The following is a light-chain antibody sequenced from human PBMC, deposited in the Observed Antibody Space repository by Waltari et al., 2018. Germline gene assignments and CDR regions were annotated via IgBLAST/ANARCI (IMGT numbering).Light chain of an antibody. V-gene: IGKV2-30*02. CDR1: QGLEHSDGNTN. J-gene: IGKJ1*01. Sequence: DVVVTQSPLSLSVTYGQTAYISCRSGQGLEHSDGNTNLSWYQQWPGQSPRRLIYQVSRGDPGVPDRLRGSGSGANSTLKISEVEAEVVASKYCMQAKYWPWTFGQGTEVELK. CDR3: MQAKYWPWT. CDR2: QVS.